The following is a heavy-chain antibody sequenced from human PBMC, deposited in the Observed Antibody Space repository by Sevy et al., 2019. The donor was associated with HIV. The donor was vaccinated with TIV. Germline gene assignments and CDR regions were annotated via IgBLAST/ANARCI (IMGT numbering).Heavy chain of an antibody. V-gene: IGHV3-7*01. J-gene: IGHJ4*02. CDR1: GFTFSSYW. CDR3: ARDGVMGSY. CDR2: IKQDGSEK. D-gene: IGHD3-16*01. Sequence: GGPLRLSCAASGFTFSSYWMSWVRQAPGKGLEWVANIKQDGSEKNYVDSVKGRFTISRDNAKNSLYLQMNSLRADDTAVYYCARDGVMGSYWGQGTLVTVSS.